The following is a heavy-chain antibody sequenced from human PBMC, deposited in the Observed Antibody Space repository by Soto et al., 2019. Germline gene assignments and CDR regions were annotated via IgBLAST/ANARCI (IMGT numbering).Heavy chain of an antibody. D-gene: IGHD3-22*01. CDR1: GGSISSGGYY. V-gene: IGHV4-31*03. Sequence: QVQLQESGPGLVKPLQTLSLTCTVSGGSISSGGYYWSWIRQHPGKGLEWIGYIYYSGSTYYNPSLKSRVTISGDTSKNQSARKLSSVTAADTAVYYCASMGDYYDSSGYYRYWGQGTLVTVSS. CDR3: ASMGDYYDSSGYYRY. CDR2: IYYSGST. J-gene: IGHJ4*02.